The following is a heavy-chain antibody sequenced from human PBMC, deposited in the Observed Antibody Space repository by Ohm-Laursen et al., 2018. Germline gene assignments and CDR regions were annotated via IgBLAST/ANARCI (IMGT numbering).Heavy chain of an antibody. J-gene: IGHJ6*02. CDR3: TTDLVAGNYYYGMDV. V-gene: IGHV3-15*01. CDR2: IKSKTDGGTT. Sequence: SLRLSCTASGFTFSDYYMSWVRQAPGKGPEWVGRIKSKTDGGTTDYAAPVKGRFTISRDDSKNTLYLQMNSLKTEDTAVYYCTTDLVAGNYYYGMDVWGQGTTVTVSS. CDR1: GFTFSDYY. D-gene: IGHD6-19*01.